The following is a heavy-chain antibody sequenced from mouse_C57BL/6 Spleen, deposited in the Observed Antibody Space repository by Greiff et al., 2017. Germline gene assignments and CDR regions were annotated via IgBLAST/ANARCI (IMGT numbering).Heavy chain of an antibody. CDR1: GYSITSGYD. V-gene: IGHV3-1*01. D-gene: IGHD2-4*01. Sequence: EVKLQESGPGMVKPSQSLSLTCTVTGYSITSGYDWHWIRHFPGNKLEWMGYISYSGSTNYNPSLKSRISITHDTSKNHFFLKLNSVTTEDTAKYYCASSGLRRGDWYFDVWGTGTTVTVAS. J-gene: IGHJ1*03. CDR2: ISYSGST. CDR3: ASSGLRRGDWYFDV.